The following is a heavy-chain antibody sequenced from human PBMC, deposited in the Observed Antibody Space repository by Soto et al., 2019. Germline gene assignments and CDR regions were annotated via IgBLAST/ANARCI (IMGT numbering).Heavy chain of an antibody. CDR3: EPRGLDYYYGMDV. V-gene: IGHV1-69*01. D-gene: IGHD3-10*01. CDR2: IIPIFGTA. J-gene: IGHJ6*02. Sequence: QVQLVQSGAEVKKPGSSVKVSCKASGGTCSSYAISWVRQAPGQGLEWMGGIIPIFGTANYVQKFQGRVTIIADESTSTGDMELSSLRSEDTAVYYCEPRGLDYYYGMDVWGQGTTVTVSS. CDR1: GGTCSSYA.